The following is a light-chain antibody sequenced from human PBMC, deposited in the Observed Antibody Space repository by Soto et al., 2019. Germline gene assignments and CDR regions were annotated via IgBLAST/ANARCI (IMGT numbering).Light chain of an antibody. CDR2: GGD. J-gene: IGLJ1*01. Sequence: QSALTQPPSASGTPGQRVTISCSGSSSSIGANRVSWYQQVPRTAPKLLIYGGDRRPSGVPDRFSGSKSGTSASLAISGVQSEDEADYYCASWDDSMDVFVFGTGTKVTVL. V-gene: IGLV1-44*01. CDR3: ASWDDSMDVFV. CDR1: SSSIGANR.